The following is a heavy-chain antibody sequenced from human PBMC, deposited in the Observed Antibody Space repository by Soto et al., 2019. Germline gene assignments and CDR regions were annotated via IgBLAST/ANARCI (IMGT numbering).Heavy chain of an antibody. J-gene: IGHJ4*02. CDR1: GFPFSSYS. V-gene: IGHV3-21*01. D-gene: IGHD3-3*01. CDR2: ISSSSYI. CDR3: ARDPTIPHFDY. Sequence: PGGSLRLSCAASGFPFSSYSMNWVRQAPGKGLEWVSSISSSSYIYYADSVKGRFTISRDNAKNSLYLQMNSLRAEDTAVYYCARDPTIPHFDYWGQGTLVNVSS.